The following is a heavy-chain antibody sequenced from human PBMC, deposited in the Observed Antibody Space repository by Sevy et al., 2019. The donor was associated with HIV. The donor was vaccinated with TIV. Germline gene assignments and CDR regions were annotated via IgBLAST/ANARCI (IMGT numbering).Heavy chain of an antibody. J-gene: IGHJ4*02. CDR1: GFTFNTYA. D-gene: IGHD3-22*01. V-gene: IGHV3-30-3*01. CDR2: ISYDGSNT. CDR3: ARDGGYDSRGYDLSNY. Sequence: GGSLRLSCAASGFTFNTYAMHWVRQAPGKGLEWVAVISYDGSNTYYADSVKGRFTISRDSSKNTLYLQMNSLRAEDTAVYFCARDGGYDSRGYDLSNYWGQGTLVTVSS.